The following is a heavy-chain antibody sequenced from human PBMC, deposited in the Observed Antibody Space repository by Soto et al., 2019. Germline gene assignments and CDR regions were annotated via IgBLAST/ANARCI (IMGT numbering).Heavy chain of an antibody. Sequence: ASVKVSCKASGGTFSSYAISWVRQAPGQGLEWMGGIIPILGIANYAQKFQGRVTITADKSTSTAYMELSSLRSEDTAVYYCARYPGVSCSYYFDFWGQGTLVTVSS. CDR2: IIPILGIA. V-gene: IGHV1-69*10. D-gene: IGHD2-15*01. J-gene: IGHJ4*02. CDR3: ARYPGVSCSYYFDF. CDR1: GGTFSSYA.